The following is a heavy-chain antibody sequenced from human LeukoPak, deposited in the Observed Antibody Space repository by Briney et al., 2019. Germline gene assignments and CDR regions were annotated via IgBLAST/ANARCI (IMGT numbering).Heavy chain of an antibody. J-gene: IGHJ4*02. V-gene: IGHV3-21*01. CDR3: ARRGYSGYDFDY. CDR2: ISSSSSYI. D-gene: IGHD5-12*01. Sequence: PGGSLRLSCAASGFTFSSYSMNWVRQAPGMGLEWVSSISSSSSYIYYADLVKGRFTISRDNAKNSLYLQMNSLRAEDTAVHYCARRGYSGYDFDYWGQGTLVTVSS. CDR1: GFTFSSYS.